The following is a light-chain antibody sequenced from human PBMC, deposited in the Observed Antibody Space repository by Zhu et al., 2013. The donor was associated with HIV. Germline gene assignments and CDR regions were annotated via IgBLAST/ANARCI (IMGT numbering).Light chain of an antibody. CDR1: QNIFTS. J-gene: IGKJ3*01. CDR3: QQYRDSVT. Sequence: VLTQSPGTLSFSPGETATLSCRASQNIFTSLAWYQQKPGLAPRLLINGANIRVAGVPDRISGSGSGTDFTLTISSLEPEDFYGYYCQQYRDSVTFGPGTKLDVK. CDR2: GAN. V-gene: IGKV3-20*01.